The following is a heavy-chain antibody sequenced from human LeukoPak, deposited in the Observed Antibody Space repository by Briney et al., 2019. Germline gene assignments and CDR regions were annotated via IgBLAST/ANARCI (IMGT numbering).Heavy chain of an antibody. V-gene: IGHV3-23*01. J-gene: IGHJ4*02. CDR3: AKDPAGATGAY. D-gene: IGHD1-26*01. Sequence: GGSLGLSCAASGFTFSSYAMSWVRQAPGKGLEWVSAISGSGGSTYYADSVKGRFTISRDNSKNTLYLQMNSLRAEDTAVYYCAKDPAGATGAYWGQGTLVTVSS. CDR1: GFTFSSYA. CDR2: ISGSGGST.